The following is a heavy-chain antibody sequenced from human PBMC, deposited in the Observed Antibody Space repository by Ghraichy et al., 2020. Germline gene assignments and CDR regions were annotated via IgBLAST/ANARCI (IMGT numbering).Heavy chain of an antibody. V-gene: IGHV3-33*01. J-gene: IGHJ4*02. CDR2: VWYDGSNK. D-gene: IGHD6-6*01. CDR1: GFTFSRYG. Sequence: GGSLRLSCVASGFTFSRYGMHWVRQAPGKGLEWVTVVWYDGSNKFYADSVKGRFTISRDNSKNTLYLQMDSLRAEDTAVYFCARDVSPRSNSPTPGDYWGQGTLVTVSS. CDR3: ARDVSPRSNSPTPGDY.